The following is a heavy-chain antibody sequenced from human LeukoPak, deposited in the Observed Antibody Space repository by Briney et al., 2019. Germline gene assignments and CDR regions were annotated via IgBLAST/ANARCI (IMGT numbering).Heavy chain of an antibody. V-gene: IGHV1-69*13. Sequence: SVEVSCKASGGTFSSYAISWVRQAPGQGLEWMGGIIPIFGTANYAQKFQGRVTVTADESTSTAYMELSSLRSEDTAVYYCARDGGEYSSSMDVWGKGTTVTVSS. J-gene: IGHJ6*04. CDR3: ARDGGEYSSSMDV. CDR2: IIPIFGTA. CDR1: GGTFSSYA. D-gene: IGHD6-6*01.